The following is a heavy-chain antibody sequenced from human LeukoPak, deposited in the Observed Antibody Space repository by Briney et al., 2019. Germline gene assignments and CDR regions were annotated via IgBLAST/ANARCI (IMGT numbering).Heavy chain of an antibody. CDR3: ARASYDFWSGYAFYYFDY. D-gene: IGHD3-3*01. Sequence: PGGSLRLSCAASGFTFGSYSMNWVRQAPGKGLEWVSSISSSSSYIYYADSVKGRFTISRDNAKNSLYLQMNSLRAEDTAVYYCARASYDFWSGYAFYYFDYWGQGTLVTVSS. V-gene: IGHV3-21*01. CDR1: GFTFGSYS. J-gene: IGHJ4*02. CDR2: ISSSSSYI.